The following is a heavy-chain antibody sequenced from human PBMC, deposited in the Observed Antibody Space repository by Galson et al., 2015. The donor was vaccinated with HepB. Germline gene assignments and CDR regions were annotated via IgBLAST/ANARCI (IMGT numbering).Heavy chain of an antibody. V-gene: IGHV6-1*01. CDR2: TYCRSKWYN. Sequence: CAISGDSVSSNSAAWNWIRQSPSRGLEWLGRTYCRSKWYNDYAVSVKSRITINPDTSKNQFSLQLNSVTPEDTAVYYCAREGATYYYDSSGYYYFDYWGQGTLVTVSS. CDR3: AREGATYYYDSSGYYYFDY. CDR1: GDSVSSNSAA. D-gene: IGHD3-22*01. J-gene: IGHJ4*02.